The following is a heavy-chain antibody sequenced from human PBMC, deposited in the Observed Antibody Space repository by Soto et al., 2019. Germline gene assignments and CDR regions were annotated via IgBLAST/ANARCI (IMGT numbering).Heavy chain of an antibody. CDR1: GYSFTSYW. V-gene: IGHV5-51*01. CDR2: IYPGDSDT. CDR3: ARLVKEDDKKYDFWSGYYGSYYYYGMDV. D-gene: IGHD3-3*01. Sequence: PGESLKISCKGSGYSFTSYWIGWVRQMPGKGLEWMGIIYPGDSDTRYSPSFQGQVTISADKSISTAYLQWSSLKASDTTMYYSARLVKEDDKKYDFWSGYYGSYYYYGMDVWGQGTTVTVSS. J-gene: IGHJ6*02.